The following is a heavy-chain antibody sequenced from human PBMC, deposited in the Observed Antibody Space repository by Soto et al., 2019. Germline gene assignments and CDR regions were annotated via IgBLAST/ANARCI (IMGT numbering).Heavy chain of an antibody. CDR2: VSAYNGNT. D-gene: IGHD3-10*01. CDR1: GYTLTSYG. J-gene: IGHJ6*02. Sequence: QVQLVQSGAEVKKPGASVQVSCKASGYTLTSYGISWVRQDHVPVLEWVGWVSAYNGNTNYAQKLHGTVTMTTDTSTSPDYMELRSMRSDDTAVYYCARDRRSGSYYTHGVEGMEVWGQGTTVTASS. V-gene: IGHV1-18*04. CDR3: ARDRRSGSYYTHGVEGMEV.